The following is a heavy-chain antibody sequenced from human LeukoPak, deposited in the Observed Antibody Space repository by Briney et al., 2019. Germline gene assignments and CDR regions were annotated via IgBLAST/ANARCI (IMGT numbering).Heavy chain of an antibody. CDR1: GVTSSSYV. Sequence: PGGSLRLSCEASGVTSSSYVMSWVRQAPGKGLEWVSAISGSGGSTYYADSVKGRFTISRDNSKNTLYLQMNSLRAEDTAVYYCAKAGAPPAYYYYYGMDVWGQGTTVAVSS. CDR3: AKAGAPPAYYYYYGMDV. V-gene: IGHV3-23*01. J-gene: IGHJ6*02. CDR2: ISGSGGST.